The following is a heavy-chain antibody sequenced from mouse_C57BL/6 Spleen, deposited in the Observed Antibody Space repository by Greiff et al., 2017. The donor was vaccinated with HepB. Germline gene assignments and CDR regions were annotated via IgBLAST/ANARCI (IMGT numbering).Heavy chain of an antibody. V-gene: IGHV1-59*01. Sequence: QVQLQHPGAELVRPGTSVKLSCKASGYTFTSYWMHWVKQRPGQGLEWIGVIDPSDSYTNYNQKFKGKATLTVDTSSSTAYMQLSSLTSEDSAVYYCARDYGSSSHWYFDVWGTGTTVTVSS. J-gene: IGHJ1*03. CDR1: GYTFTSYW. CDR3: ARDYGSSSHWYFDV. D-gene: IGHD1-1*01. CDR2: IDPSDSYT.